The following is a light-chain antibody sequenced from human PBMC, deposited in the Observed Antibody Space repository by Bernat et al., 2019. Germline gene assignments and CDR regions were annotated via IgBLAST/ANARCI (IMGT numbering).Light chain of an antibody. CDR2: GAS. CDR3: QQYDSALFT. Sequence: EIVLTQSPGTLSLSPGERATLSCRASQSVSRTYIAWHQQKPGQAPRLLIYGASSRAAGIPDRFSGSGSGTDFTLTISRLEPEDFAVYYCQQYDSALFTFGPGTKVYI. CDR1: QSVSRTY. J-gene: IGKJ3*01. V-gene: IGKV3-20*01.